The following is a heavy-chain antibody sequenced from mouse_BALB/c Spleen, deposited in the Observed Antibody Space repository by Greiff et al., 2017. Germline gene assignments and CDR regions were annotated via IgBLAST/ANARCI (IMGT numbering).Heavy chain of an antibody. CDR3: ARLGGNSGEV. D-gene: IGHD2-1*01. V-gene: IGHV5-12-2*01. CDR2: ISNGGGST. J-gene: IGHJ1*01. Sequence: DVMLVESGGGLVQPGGSLKLSCAASGFTFSSYTMSWVRQTPEKRLEWVAYISNGGGSTYYPDTVKGRFTISRDNAKNTLYLQMSSLKSEDTAMYYCARLGGNSGEVWGAGTTVTVSS. CDR1: GFTFSSYT.